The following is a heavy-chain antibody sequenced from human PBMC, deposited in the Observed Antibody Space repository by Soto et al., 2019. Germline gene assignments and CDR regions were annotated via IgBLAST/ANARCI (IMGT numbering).Heavy chain of an antibody. CDR1: GFTFSSYG. D-gene: IGHD4-17*01. J-gene: IGHJ4*02. V-gene: IGHV3-21*01. Sequence: PGGSLRLSCAASGFTFSSYGMHWVRQAPGKGLEWVSSISSSSSYIYYADSVKGRFTISRDNAKNSLYLQMNSLRAEDTAVYYCARDLAFRYDCGDYVGFDYWGQGTLVTVSS. CDR3: ARDLAFRYDCGDYVGFDY. CDR2: ISSSSSYI.